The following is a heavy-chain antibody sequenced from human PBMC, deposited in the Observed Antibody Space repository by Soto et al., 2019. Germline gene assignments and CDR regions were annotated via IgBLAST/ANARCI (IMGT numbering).Heavy chain of an antibody. D-gene: IGHD4-4*01. CDR3: AKERLQSDYYYYYMDV. V-gene: IGHV3-23*01. Sequence: EVQLLESGGGLVQPGGSLRLSCAASGFTFSSYAMSWVRQAPGKGLEWVSAISGSGGSTYYADSVKGRFTISSDNSKNTLYLQMNSLRAEDTAVYYCAKERLQSDYYYYYMDVWGKGTTVTVSS. CDR2: ISGSGGST. CDR1: GFTFSSYA. J-gene: IGHJ6*03.